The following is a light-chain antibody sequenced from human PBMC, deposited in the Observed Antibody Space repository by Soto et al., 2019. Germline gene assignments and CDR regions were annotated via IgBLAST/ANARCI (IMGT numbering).Light chain of an antibody. CDR2: SNN. V-gene: IGLV1-47*02. Sequence: QSVLTQPPSASGTPGQRVTISCSGSSSNIGSNYVYWYQQLPGTAPKLLIYSNNQRPSGVPDRFSGSTSGASASLAISGLRSEDEADYYCAAWDDSRSGHVVFGGGTKLTVL. CDR3: AAWDDSRSGHVV. J-gene: IGLJ2*01. CDR1: SSNIGSNY.